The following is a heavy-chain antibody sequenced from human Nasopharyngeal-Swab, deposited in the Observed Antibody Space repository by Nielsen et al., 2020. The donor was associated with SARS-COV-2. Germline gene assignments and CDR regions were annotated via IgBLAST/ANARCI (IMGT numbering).Heavy chain of an antibody. CDR2: ISSSSTI. Sequence: GGSLRLSCAASGFTFSSYSMNWVRQAPGKGLEWVSYISSSSTIYYADSVKGRFTTSRDNAKNSLYLQMNSLRAEDTAVYYCARLGELSLRHYYYGMDVWGQGTTVTVSS. J-gene: IGHJ6*02. CDR1: GFTFSSYS. V-gene: IGHV3-48*04. D-gene: IGHD3-16*02. CDR3: ARLGELSLRHYYYGMDV.